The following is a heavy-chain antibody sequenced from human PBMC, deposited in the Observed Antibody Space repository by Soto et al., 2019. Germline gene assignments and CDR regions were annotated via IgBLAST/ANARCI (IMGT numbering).Heavy chain of an antibody. Sequence: PSETLSLTCTVSGGSISSGGYYGIWGRQHPGKGLEGIGYIYYSGSTYYNPSPKGRVTRSVDTSKPQLSLKLSSVTAADTAVYYCAQGGYSGYDPYSYYYGMDVWGQGTTVTVSS. J-gene: IGHJ6*02. V-gene: IGHV4-31*03. CDR2: IYYSGST. CDR3: AQGGYSGYDPYSYYYGMDV. CDR1: GGSISSGGYY. D-gene: IGHD5-12*01.